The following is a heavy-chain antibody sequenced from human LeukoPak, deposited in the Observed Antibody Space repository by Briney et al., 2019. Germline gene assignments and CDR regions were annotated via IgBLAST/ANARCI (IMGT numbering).Heavy chain of an antibody. CDR3: AELGITMIGGV. CDR1: GFTLSDYY. V-gene: IGHV3-11*04. Sequence: GGSLRLSCAATGFTLSDYYKSWIRPAPGKGLEWVSYISSSGSTIYYTDSVKGRFTISRDNAKNSLYLQMNSLRAEDTAVYYCAELGITMIGGVWGKGTTVTISS. CDR2: ISSSGSTI. J-gene: IGHJ6*04. D-gene: IGHD3-10*02.